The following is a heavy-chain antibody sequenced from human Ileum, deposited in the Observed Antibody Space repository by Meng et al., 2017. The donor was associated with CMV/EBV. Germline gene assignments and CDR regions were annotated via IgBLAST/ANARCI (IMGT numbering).Heavy chain of an antibody. CDR2: IYYRGST. J-gene: IGHJ5*02. V-gene: IGHV4-39*07. D-gene: IGHD7-27*01. CDR3: ARDRNWGSWFDP. CDR1: GVLISRSSDD. Sequence: QWHLKEPGPGLGKTSETLSLSCGVVGVLISRSSDDWGCIRQSPGKGLEWIGSIYYRGSTYYNPSLKSRVTISVDTSNNQFSLNLESVTAADTATYYCARDRNWGSWFDPWGQGTLVTVSS.